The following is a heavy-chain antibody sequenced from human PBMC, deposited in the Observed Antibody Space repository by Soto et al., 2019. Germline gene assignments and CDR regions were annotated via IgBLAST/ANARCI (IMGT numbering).Heavy chain of an antibody. J-gene: IGHJ6*03. V-gene: IGHV1-18*01. Sequence: GASVKVSCKASGYTFTSYGISWVRQAPGQGLEWMGWISAYNGNTNYAQKLQGRVTMTTDTSTSTAYMELRSLRSDDTAVYYCAIAPYSGYVPGTYYYYYMDGWGKGTTVTVAS. D-gene: IGHD5-12*01. CDR3: AIAPYSGYVPGTYYYYYMDG. CDR1: GYTFTSYG. CDR2: ISAYNGNT.